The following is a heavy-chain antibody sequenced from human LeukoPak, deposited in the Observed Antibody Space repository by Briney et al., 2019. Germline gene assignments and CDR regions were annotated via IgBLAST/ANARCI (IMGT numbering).Heavy chain of an antibody. Sequence: SETLSLTCTVSAGSISSYYWSWIRQPPGKGLEWIGYIYYSGSTNYNPSLKSRVTISVDTSKNQFSLKLSSVTAADTAVYYCARGYYYDSSGYYYVSWFDPWGQGTLVTVSS. D-gene: IGHD3-22*01. CDR1: AGSISSYY. CDR2: IYYSGST. J-gene: IGHJ5*02. CDR3: ARGYYYDSSGYYYVSWFDP. V-gene: IGHV4-59*01.